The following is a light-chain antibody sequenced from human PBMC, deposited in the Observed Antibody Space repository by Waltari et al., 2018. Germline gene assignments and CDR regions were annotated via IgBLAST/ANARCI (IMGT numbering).Light chain of an antibody. CDR3: RSWTTNNTPV. CDR1: SNHAGGYNF. V-gene: IGLV2-14*01. CDR2: EDI. J-gene: IGLJ1*01. Sequence: QSALTQPASVSGSPGQSITISCTGTSNHAGGYNFVSWYQQRPGGAPKVIIFEDISRPSGVSSRFSGSRSGNTASLSISGLQMEDEGYYYCRSWTTNNTPVCGSGTRVSVL.